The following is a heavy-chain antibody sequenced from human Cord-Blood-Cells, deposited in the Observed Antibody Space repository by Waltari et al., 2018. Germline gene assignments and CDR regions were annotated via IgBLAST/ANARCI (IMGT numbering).Heavy chain of an antibody. Sequence: QVQLVQSGAEVKKPGSSVKVSCKASGGTFSSCAIRWVRQALGQGLEWMGGIIPIFGTANYAQKFQGRVTITADKSTSTAYMELSSLRSEDTAVYYCARVNLADIVATIVSYSSGWYYFDYWGQGTLVTVSS. V-gene: IGHV1-69*06. CDR2: IIPIFGTA. CDR1: GGTFSSCA. D-gene: IGHD5-12*01. CDR3: ARVNLADIVATIVSYSSGWYYFDY. J-gene: IGHJ4*02.